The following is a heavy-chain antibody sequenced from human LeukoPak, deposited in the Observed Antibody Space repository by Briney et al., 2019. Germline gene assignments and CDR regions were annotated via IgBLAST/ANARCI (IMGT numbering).Heavy chain of an antibody. D-gene: IGHD6-19*01. CDR3: ARWGSGPGGGFDP. J-gene: IGHJ5*02. CDR2: IYYSGST. V-gene: IGHV4-59*08. CDR1: GGSISSYY. Sequence: PSETLSLTCTVSGGSISSYYWSWIRQPPGKGLEWIGYIYYSGSTNYNPSLKSRVTISVDTSKNQFSLKLSSVTAADTAVYYCARWGSGPGGGFDPWGQGTLVTVSS.